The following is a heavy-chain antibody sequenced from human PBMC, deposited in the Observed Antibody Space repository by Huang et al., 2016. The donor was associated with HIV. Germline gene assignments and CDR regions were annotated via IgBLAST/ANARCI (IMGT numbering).Heavy chain of an antibody. J-gene: IGHJ4*02. V-gene: IGHV1-69*01. CDR3: ATVDYYDTSGPQRGYFDN. Sequence: QVQLVQSGAEVKKPGSSVKVSCKASGGSFRNFAIGWVRQAPGQGLEWMGGIIPTLGTANYAQKFQGRVTILADESTSTAYMELSSLRSEDTAVYYCATVDYYDTSGPQRGYFDNWGQGTLVTVSS. CDR1: GGSFRNFA. CDR2: IIPTLGTA. D-gene: IGHD3-22*01.